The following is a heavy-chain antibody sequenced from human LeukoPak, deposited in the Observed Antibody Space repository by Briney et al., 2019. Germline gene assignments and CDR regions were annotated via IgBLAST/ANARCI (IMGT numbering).Heavy chain of an antibody. V-gene: IGHV3-23*01. CDR3: ARGGSGSYTFDD. D-gene: IGHD1-26*01. CDR1: GFTFSNYA. CDR2: ISGSGGST. J-gene: IGHJ4*02. Sequence: GGSLRLSCAASGFTFSNYALSWVRQAPGKGLEWVSDISGSGGSTYYADPVKGRFTISRDTSKNTLYLHMNSLRAEDTAVYYCARGGSGSYTFDDWGQGTLVTVSS.